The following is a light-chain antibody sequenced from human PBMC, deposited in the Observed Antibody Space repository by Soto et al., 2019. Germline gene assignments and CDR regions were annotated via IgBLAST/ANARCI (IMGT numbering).Light chain of an antibody. V-gene: IGLV2-14*01. CDR3: SSYTSSSTLYV. J-gene: IGLJ1*01. CDR2: DVS. CDR1: SSDVGGYNY. Sequence: SVLPQPASVSGAPGQSITISCTGTSSDVGGYNYVSWYQQYPGKAPKLMIYDVSNRPSGISNRFSGSKSGNTASLTISGLQAEDEADYYCSSYTSSSTLYVFGTGTKVTVL.